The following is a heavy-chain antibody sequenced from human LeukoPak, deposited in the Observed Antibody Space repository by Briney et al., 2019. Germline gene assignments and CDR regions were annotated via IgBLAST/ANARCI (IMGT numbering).Heavy chain of an antibody. CDR2: IIPIFGTA. Sequence: GASVKVSCKASGYTFSGHYLHWVRQAPGQGLEWMGGIIPIFGTANYAQKFQGRVTITADESTSTAYMELSSLRSEDTAVYYCARSSGHLYYFDYWGQGTLVTVSS. CDR1: GYTFSGHY. V-gene: IGHV1-69*13. D-gene: IGHD3-3*02. CDR3: ARSSGHLYYFDY. J-gene: IGHJ4*02.